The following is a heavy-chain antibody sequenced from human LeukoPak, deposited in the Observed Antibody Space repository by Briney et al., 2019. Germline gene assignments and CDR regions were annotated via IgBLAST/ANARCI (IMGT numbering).Heavy chain of an antibody. CDR3: ARIDRAVAGTIDY. CDR2: IYYSGST. Sequence: SETLPLTCTVSGGSISSYFWSWIRQPPGKGLEWIGYIYYSGSTNYNPSLKSRVTMSVDTSKNQFSLKLSSVTAADTAVYCCARIDRAVAGTIDYWGQGTLVTVSS. CDR1: GGSISSYF. V-gene: IGHV4-59*08. J-gene: IGHJ4*02. D-gene: IGHD6-19*01.